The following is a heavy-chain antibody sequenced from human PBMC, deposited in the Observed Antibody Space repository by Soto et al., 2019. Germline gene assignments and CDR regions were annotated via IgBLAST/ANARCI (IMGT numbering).Heavy chain of an antibody. Sequence: SGPTLVNPTETLTLTCTFSGFSLSTNGMAVGWIRQAPGKALEWLGIIYWNDNKRYSPSLKRRLTITKDTSKNVVVLTMTNMDPVDTATYFCAHLPYLFSSGKDSFDSWGPGSLVPVSS. CDR3: AHLPYLFSSGKDSFDS. CDR1: GFSLSTNGMA. J-gene: IGHJ4*02. D-gene: IGHD3-10*01. CDR2: IYWNDNK. V-gene: IGHV2-5*01.